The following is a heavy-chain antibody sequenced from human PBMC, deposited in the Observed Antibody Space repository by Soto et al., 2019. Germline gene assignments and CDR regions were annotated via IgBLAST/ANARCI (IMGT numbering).Heavy chain of an antibody. CDR2: MSWNRGSI. D-gene: IGHD3-16*02. CDR1: GFTFDDYA. V-gene: IGHV3-9*01. Sequence: VQLVESGGGLVQPGRSLRLSCVASGFTFDDYAMHWVRQAPGKGLEWVSGMSWNRGSIVYADSVKGRFTISRDNAKNSLYLQMNSLRPEDSDLYYCAKDISLGELSAPDHWGQGTLVTVSS. J-gene: IGHJ4*02. CDR3: AKDISLGELSAPDH.